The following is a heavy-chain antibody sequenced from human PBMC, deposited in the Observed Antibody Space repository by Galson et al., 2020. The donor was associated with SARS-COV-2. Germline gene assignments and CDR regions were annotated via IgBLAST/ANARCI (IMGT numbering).Heavy chain of an antibody. Sequence: SETLSLTCTVSGGSISSGSYYWSWIRQPAGKELDWIGRIHSTGSTNYNPSLKSRVTISVETSKNQFSLGLSSVTAADTAVYYCARSYDSSGNALDIWGQGTMVTVSS. CDR1: GGSISSGSYY. CDR3: ARSYDSSGNALDI. D-gene: IGHD3-22*01. V-gene: IGHV4-61*02. J-gene: IGHJ3*02. CDR2: IHSTGST.